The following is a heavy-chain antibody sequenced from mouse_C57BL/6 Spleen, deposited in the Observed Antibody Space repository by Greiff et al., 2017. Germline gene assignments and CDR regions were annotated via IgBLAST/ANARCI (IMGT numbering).Heavy chain of an antibody. CDR2: ISDGGSYT. V-gene: IGHV5-4*01. J-gene: IGHJ4*01. CDR1: GFTFSSYA. Sequence: EVKVVESGGGLVKPGGSLKLSCAASGFTFSSYAMSWVRQTPEKRLEWVATISDGGSYTYYPDNVKGRFTISRDNAKNNLYLQMSHLKSEDTAMYYCARDTEYYAMDYWGQGTSVTVSS. CDR3: ARDTEYYAMDY.